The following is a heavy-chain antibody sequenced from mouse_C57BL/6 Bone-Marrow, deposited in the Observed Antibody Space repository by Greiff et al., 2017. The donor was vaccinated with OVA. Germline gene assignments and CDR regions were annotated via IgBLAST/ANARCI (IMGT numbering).Heavy chain of an antibody. V-gene: IGHV2-2*01. J-gene: IGHJ2*01. CDR2: IWRGGST. Sequence: VQLQQSGPGLVQPSQSLSITCTVSGFSLTSYGVHWVRQSPGKGLEWLGVIWRGGSTDYNAAFISRLSISKDNSKSQVFFKMNSLQADDTAIDYCARDDYDGGFDYWGQGTTLTVSS. D-gene: IGHD2-4*01. CDR1: GFSLTSYG. CDR3: ARDDYDGGFDY.